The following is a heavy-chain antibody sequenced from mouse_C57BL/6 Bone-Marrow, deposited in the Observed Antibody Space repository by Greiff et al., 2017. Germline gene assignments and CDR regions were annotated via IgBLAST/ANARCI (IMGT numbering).Heavy chain of an antibody. CDR2: IDPETGGT. CDR3: TLNWARYAMDY. D-gene: IGHD4-1*02. Sequence: QVQLKESGAELVRPGASVTLSCKASGYTFTDYEMHWVKQTPVHGLEWIGAIDPETGGTAYNQKFKGKAILTADKSSSTAYMELRSLTSEDSAVYYCTLNWARYAMDYWGQGTSVTVSS. V-gene: IGHV1-15*01. J-gene: IGHJ4*01. CDR1: GYTFTDYE.